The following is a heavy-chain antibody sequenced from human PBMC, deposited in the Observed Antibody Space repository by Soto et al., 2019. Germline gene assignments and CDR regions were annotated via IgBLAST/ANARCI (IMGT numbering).Heavy chain of an antibody. V-gene: IGHV5-51*01. D-gene: IGHD3-3*02. CDR1: GYKFGSAW. CDR3: ARQLSHICDS. Sequence: PGESLKISCKGVGYKFGSAWIGWVRQMPGKGLEWMGILKPGTSDIRYSPSCRGHVTISADESVSTAYRQWSSLKASDTAMYYCARQLSHICDSWGQGTLVNVSS. CDR2: LKPGTSDI. J-gene: IGHJ4*02.